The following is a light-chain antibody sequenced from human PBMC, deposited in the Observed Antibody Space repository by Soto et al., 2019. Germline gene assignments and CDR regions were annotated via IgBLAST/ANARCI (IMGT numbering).Light chain of an antibody. Sequence: DIQMTQSPSTLSASVGDRVTITCRASQSISSWLAWYQQKPGKAPKLLIYKASSSESGVPSSFSGSGSGTEFTLTISRLGPDDFATYYCQQYYNYPLTFGQGTKVDIK. V-gene: IGKV1-5*03. CDR1: QSISSW. CDR3: QQYYNYPLT. J-gene: IGKJ1*01. CDR2: KAS.